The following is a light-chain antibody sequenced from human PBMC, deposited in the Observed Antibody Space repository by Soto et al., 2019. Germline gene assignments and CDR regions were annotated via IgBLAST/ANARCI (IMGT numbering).Light chain of an antibody. V-gene: IGKV3-15*01. CDR1: QSVSSS. J-gene: IGKJ1*01. CDR2: GAS. Sequence: EVVMKLSLATVSVSEGERATLSCRASQSVSSSLAWYQHKPGQAPRLLIYGASTRATGIPARFSGSGSGTEFTLTISSLQSEDIALYYCHQYNHRPRTFGQGTKVDIK. CDR3: HQYNHRPRT.